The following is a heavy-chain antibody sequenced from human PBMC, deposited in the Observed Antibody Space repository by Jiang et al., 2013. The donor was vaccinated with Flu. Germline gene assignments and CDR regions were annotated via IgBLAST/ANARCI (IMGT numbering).Heavy chain of an antibody. CDR1: GGSISSYY. Sequence: TLSLTCTVSGGSISSYYWSWIRQPPGKGLEWIGYIYYSGSTNYNPSLKSRVTISVDTSKKQFSLKLRSVTAADTAVYYCARDDPMLRGVILRWGQGTLVTVSS. V-gene: IGHV4-59*01. CDR2: IYYSGST. CDR3: ARDDPMLRGVILR. J-gene: IGHJ4*02. D-gene: IGHD3-10*01.